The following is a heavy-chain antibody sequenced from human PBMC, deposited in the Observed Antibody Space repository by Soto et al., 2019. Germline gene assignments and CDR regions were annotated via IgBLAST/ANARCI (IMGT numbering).Heavy chain of an antibody. D-gene: IGHD6-19*01. J-gene: IGHJ6*02. Sequence: QLQLQESGPGLVKPSETLSLTCTVSGGSISSSDYYWGWIRQPPGKGLEWIGIIYYRGSTYYNPSLKCRVTISVDTSKNQFSLKLSSVTAADTAVYYCARTIPNSGFRRGMDVWGQGTTVTVSS. CDR2: IYYRGST. CDR1: GGSISSSDYY. CDR3: ARTIPNSGFRRGMDV. V-gene: IGHV4-39*01.